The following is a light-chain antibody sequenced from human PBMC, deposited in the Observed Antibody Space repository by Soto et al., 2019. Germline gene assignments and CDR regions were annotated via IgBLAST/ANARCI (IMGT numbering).Light chain of an antibody. CDR3: QSYDISLNVV. Sequence: QSVLTQPPSVSGAPGQRVTISCTGSGSNIGAGYDVHWYQQLPGTAPKLLISDNTNRPSGVPDRFSGSKSGTSASLAITGLQAEDEADYYCQSYDISLNVVFGGGTKVTVL. V-gene: IGLV1-40*01. CDR2: DNT. CDR1: GSNIGAGYD. J-gene: IGLJ2*01.